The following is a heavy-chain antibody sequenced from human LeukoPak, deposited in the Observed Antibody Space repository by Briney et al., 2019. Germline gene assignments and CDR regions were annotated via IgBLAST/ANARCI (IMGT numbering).Heavy chain of an antibody. J-gene: IGHJ4*02. CDR1: GFTFSSYS. Sequence: GGSLRLSCAASGFTFSSYSMNWVRQAPGKGLEWVATISTSGGSTYYADFVKGRFTISRDNSKNTLYLQMNSLRAEDTAVYYCARVGYYGSGNDYWGQGTLVTVSS. V-gene: IGHV3-23*01. D-gene: IGHD3-10*01. CDR3: ARVGYYGSGNDY. CDR2: ISTSGGST.